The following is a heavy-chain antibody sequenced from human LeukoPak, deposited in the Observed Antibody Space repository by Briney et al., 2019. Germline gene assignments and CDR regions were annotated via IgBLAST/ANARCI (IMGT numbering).Heavy chain of an antibody. CDR1: GYTFTSYY. D-gene: IGHD1-26*01. CDR3: ARIRSQNAGSYYGY. CDR2: INPSGGST. V-gene: IGHV1-46*01. J-gene: IGHJ4*02. Sequence: GASVKVSCKASGYTFTSYYMHWVRQAPGQGLEWMGIINPSGGSTSYAQKFQGRVTMTRDTSTSTVYMELSRLTSDDTAMYYCARIRSQNAGSYYGYWGQGTLVTVSS.